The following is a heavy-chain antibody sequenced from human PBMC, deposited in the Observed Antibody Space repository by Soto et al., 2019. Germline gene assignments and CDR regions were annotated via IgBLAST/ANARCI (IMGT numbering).Heavy chain of an antibody. V-gene: IGHV3-9*01. J-gene: IGHJ1*01. CDR2: ITWSGGTR. CDR3: IRGRQGWVQL. D-gene: IGHD6-19*01. Sequence: EVQLVESGGGLVQPGRSLRLSCVASGFTFDDYAMHWVRQAPGKGLEWVSGITWSGGTRDYADSVKGRFTISRDNAKNSVYLQMDRLRVEYTALYYCIRGRQGWVQLWGRGTLVTVSS. CDR1: GFTFDDYA.